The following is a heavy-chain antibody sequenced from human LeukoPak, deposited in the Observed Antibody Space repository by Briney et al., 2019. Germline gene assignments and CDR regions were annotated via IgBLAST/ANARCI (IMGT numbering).Heavy chain of an antibody. V-gene: IGHV1-2*04. CDR2: INPNSGGT. D-gene: IGHD5-12*01. J-gene: IGHJ6*02. CDR3: ARDRYSGYDSPLYYYYGMDV. Sequence: ASVKVSCKASGYTFTGYYMHWVRQAPGQGLEWMGWINPNSGGTNYAQKFQGWVTMTRDTSISTAYMELSRLRSDDTAVYYCARDRYSGYDSPLYYYYGMDVWGQGTTVTVSS. CDR1: GYTFTGYY.